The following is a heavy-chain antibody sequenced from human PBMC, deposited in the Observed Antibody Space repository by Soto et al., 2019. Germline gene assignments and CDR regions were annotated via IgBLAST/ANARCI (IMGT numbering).Heavy chain of an antibody. Sequence: QVQLVQSGGEVKKPGASVKVSCKTSGYTFTNYGITWVRQAPGQGLKWMGWISAYNGDTNYAQKFQGRVIMTTDTSTTTAYMELRSLRSDDTDVYYCARGPAGGLRGGVSYWGQGTLVTVSS. CDR3: ARGPAGGLRGGVSY. CDR2: ISAYNGDT. J-gene: IGHJ1*01. V-gene: IGHV1-18*04. CDR1: GYTFTNYG. D-gene: IGHD2-15*01.